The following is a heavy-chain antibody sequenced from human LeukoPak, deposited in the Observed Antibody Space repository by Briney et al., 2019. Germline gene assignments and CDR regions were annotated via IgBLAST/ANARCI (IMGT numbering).Heavy chain of an antibody. CDR1: CGSISSYY. V-gene: IGHV4-59*01. Sequence: SETLSLTCTVSCGSISSYYWSWIRQPPGKGLEWIGYIYYSGSTNYNPSLKSRVTISVDTSKNQFSLKLSSVTAADTAVYYCATNLRPTSYYFDYWGQGTLVTVSS. CDR3: ATNLRPTSYYFDY. J-gene: IGHJ4*02. D-gene: IGHD5/OR15-5a*01. CDR2: IYYSGST.